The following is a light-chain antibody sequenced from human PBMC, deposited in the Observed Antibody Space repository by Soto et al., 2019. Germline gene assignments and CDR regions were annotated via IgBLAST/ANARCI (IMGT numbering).Light chain of an antibody. CDR3: QQYGSSPNT. Sequence: EIVLTQSPATLSLSPWERATLSCRASQSVSSYLAWYQQKPGQAPRLLIYDASNRATGIPARFSGSGSGTDFTLTISRLEPEDFAVYYCQQYGSSPNTFGGGTKVDIK. CDR1: QSVSSY. CDR2: DAS. V-gene: IGKV3-20*01. J-gene: IGKJ4*01.